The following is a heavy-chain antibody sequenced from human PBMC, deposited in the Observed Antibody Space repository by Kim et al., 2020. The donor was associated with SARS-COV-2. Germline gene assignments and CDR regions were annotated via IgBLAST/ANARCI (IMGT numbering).Heavy chain of an antibody. Sequence: GGSLRLSCAASGFTFSSYSMNWVRQAPGKGLEWISSISSSGSYIYYADSMKGRFTISRDNARASLYLQMNSLRAEDTAVYYCARVLTSGWSYFDYWGQGTLVNVSA. CDR1: GFTFSSYS. CDR3: ARVLTSGWSYFDY. J-gene: IGHJ4*02. D-gene: IGHD6-19*01. V-gene: IGHV3-21*01. CDR2: ISSSGSYI.